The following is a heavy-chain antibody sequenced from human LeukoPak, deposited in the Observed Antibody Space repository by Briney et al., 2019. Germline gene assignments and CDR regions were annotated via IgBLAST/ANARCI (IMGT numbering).Heavy chain of an antibody. CDR1: GYTFTSYG. V-gene: IGHV1-18*01. CDR2: ISAYNGNT. CDR3: ARQYYDFWSGYWGPRHSHYGMDV. D-gene: IGHD3-3*01. Sequence: ASVKVSCKASGYTFTSYGISWVRQAPGQGLEWMGWISAYNGNTNYAQKLQGRVTMTTDTSTSTAYMELRSLRSDDTAVYYCARQYYDFWSGYWGPRHSHYGMDVWGQGTTVTVSS. J-gene: IGHJ6*02.